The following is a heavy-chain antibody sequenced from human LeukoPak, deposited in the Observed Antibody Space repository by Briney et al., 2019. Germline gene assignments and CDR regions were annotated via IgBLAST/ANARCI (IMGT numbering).Heavy chain of an antibody. CDR2: IYPCDSDT. J-gene: IGHJ4*02. CDR1: GYSFSSYW. V-gene: IGHV5-51*01. D-gene: IGHD4-17*01. CDR3: ARRGGRSDYGDYRPFDY. Sequence: GESLKISCKGSGYSFSSYWIGWVRQMPGKGLEWMGIIYPCDSDTRYSPTFQGQVTISADKSISTAYLQWSSLKASDTAMYYCARRGGRSDYGDYRPFDYWGQGTLVTVSS.